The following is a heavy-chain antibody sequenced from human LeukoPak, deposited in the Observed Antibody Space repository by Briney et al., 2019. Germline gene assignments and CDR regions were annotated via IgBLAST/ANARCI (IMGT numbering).Heavy chain of an antibody. CDR3: ARAPKVRGVIIDWFDP. J-gene: IGHJ5*02. D-gene: IGHD3-10*01. CDR1: GGSFSGYY. Sequence: SETLSLTCAVYGGSFSGYYWSWIRQPPGKGLEWIGEINHSGSTNYNPSLKSRVTISVDTSKNQFSLKLSSVTAADTAVYYCARAPKVRGVIIDWFDPWGQGTLVTVSS. V-gene: IGHV4-34*01. CDR2: INHSGST.